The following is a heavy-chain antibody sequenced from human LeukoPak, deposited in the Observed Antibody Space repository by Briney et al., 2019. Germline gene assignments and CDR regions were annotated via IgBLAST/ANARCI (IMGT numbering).Heavy chain of an antibody. Sequence: GGSLRLSCAASGFTFSSYAMHWVRQAPGKGLEWVAFISYDGSNKYYADSVKGRFTISRDNSKNTLYLQMNSLRTEDTAVYYCARVLYCSSTSCYGDGFDYWGQGTLVTVSS. CDR1: GFTFSSYA. CDR3: ARVLYCSSTSCYGDGFDY. J-gene: IGHJ4*02. V-gene: IGHV3-30-3*01. CDR2: ISYDGSNK. D-gene: IGHD2-2*01.